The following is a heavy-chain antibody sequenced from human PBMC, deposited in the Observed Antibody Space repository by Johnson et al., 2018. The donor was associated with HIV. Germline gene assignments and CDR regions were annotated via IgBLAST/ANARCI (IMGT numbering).Heavy chain of an antibody. V-gene: IGHV3-30*04. D-gene: IGHD2-21*01. J-gene: IGHJ3*02. CDR2: ISYDGGKK. CDR1: GFTFSSYA. Sequence: VESGGGVVQPGRSLRLSCAASGFTFSSYAMHWVRQAPGKGLEWVAVISYDGGKKYYADPVKDRFTISRDNSKNTVTLQMKSLRTEDSGVYYCAKAYCPVWYAFDILGQGTMVTVSS. CDR3: AKAYCPVWYAFDI.